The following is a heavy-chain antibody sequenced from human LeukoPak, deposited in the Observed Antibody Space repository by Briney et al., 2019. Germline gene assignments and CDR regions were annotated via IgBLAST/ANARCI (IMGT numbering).Heavy chain of an antibody. CDR1: GFTFSSYW. CDR3: ARDGILGSHDY. D-gene: IGHD3-3*02. J-gene: IGHJ4*02. Sequence: GGSLRLSCAASGFTFSSYWMHWVRQAPGKGLVWVARIDNDGSDTNYADSVKGRFTISRDNAKNTLFLQMKSLRADDTAVYYCARDGILGSHDYWGQGTLSPSPQ. CDR2: IDNDGSDT. V-gene: IGHV3-74*01.